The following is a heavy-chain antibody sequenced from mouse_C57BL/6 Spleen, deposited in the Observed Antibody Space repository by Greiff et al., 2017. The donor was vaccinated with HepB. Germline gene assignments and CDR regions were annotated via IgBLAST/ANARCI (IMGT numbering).Heavy chain of an antibody. CDR1: GFSLTSYG. CDR3: AREGYYYGSSWGYYAMDF. CDR2: IWSGGST. D-gene: IGHD1-1*01. J-gene: IGHJ4*01. Sequence: VQLVESGPGLVQPSQSLSITCTVSGFSLTSYGVHWVRQSPGKGLEWLGVIWSGGSTDYNAAFISRLSISKDNSKSQVFFKMNSLQADDTAIYYCAREGYYYGSSWGYYAMDFWGQGTSVTVSS. V-gene: IGHV2-2*01.